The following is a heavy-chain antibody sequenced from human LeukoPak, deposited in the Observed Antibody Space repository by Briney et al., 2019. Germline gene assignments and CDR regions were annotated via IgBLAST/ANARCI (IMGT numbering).Heavy chain of an antibody. V-gene: IGHV4-30-4*01. CDR1: GGSNSSGDYY. J-gene: IGHJ4*02. CDR2: IYYSGST. CDR3: ARVPRGFGTPSYYFDY. D-gene: IGHD3-10*01. Sequence: ESSETLSLTCTVSGGSNSSGDYYWSWIRQPPGKGLEWIGYIYYSGSTYYNPSLKSRVTISVDTSKNQFSLKLSSVTAADTAVYYCARVPRGFGTPSYYFDYWGQGTLVTVSS.